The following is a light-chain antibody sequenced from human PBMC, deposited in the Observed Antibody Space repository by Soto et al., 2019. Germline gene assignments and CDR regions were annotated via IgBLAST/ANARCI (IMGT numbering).Light chain of an antibody. V-gene: IGKV3-15*01. Sequence: EIVMTQSPATLSVSPGERATLSCRASQSISSNLAWYQQKPGQAPRLLIYGASTRDTGIPARFSGSGSGTEFTLTISSLQSEDFAVYYCQQYKNWLTWTFGQGTKVEIK. CDR2: GAS. CDR1: QSISSN. J-gene: IGKJ1*01. CDR3: QQYKNWLTWT.